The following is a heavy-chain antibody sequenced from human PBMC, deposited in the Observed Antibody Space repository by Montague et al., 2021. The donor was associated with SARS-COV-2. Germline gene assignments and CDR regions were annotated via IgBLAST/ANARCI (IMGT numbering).Heavy chain of an antibody. D-gene: IGHD3-9*01. Sequence: TLSLTCTVAGGSISTGSYYWSWIRQPAGKGLEWIGRIYTSGSTXYNPSLKSRVTISVDTSKNQCSLKLSSVTAADTAVYYGARGPHYDILTSYYKDGMDVWGQGTTVTVSS. CDR1: GGSISTGSYY. J-gene: IGHJ6*02. CDR3: ARGPHYDILTSYYKDGMDV. CDR2: IYTSGST. V-gene: IGHV4-61*02.